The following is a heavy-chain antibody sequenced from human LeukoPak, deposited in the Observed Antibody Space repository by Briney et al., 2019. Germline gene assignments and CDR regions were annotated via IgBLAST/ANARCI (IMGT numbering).Heavy chain of an antibody. CDR1: GYTFTGYY. CDR3: ARGENWEWLLSIDY. V-gene: IGHV1-2*06. Sequence: ASVKASCKASGYTFTGYYMHWVRQAPGQGVEWMGRINPNRGGTNYAQKFQGRVTMTRDTSITTAHMELSRLRSGDTAVYYCARGENWEWLLSIDYWGQGTLVTVSS. J-gene: IGHJ4*02. D-gene: IGHD3-3*01. CDR2: INPNRGGT.